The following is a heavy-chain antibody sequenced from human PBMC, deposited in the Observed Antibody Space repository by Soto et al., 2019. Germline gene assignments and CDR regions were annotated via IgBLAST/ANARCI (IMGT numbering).Heavy chain of an antibody. CDR3: ARLLTYYTVDV. V-gene: IGHV5-10-1*01. Sequence: GESLKISCKGSGSSFTSNWISWVRQMPGKGLEWMGRIDPTDSYTNYSPSFQGHFSISVDKSINTAYLQCSSLKASDTAIYYCARLLTYYTVDVWGQGTTVTVSS. J-gene: IGHJ6*02. CDR1: GSSFTSNW. D-gene: IGHD2-15*01. CDR2: IDPTDSYT.